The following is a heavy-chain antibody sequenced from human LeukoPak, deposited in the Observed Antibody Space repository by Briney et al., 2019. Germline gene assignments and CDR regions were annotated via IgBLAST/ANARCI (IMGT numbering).Heavy chain of an antibody. Sequence: PSETLSLTCTVSGGSISSGSYFWSWIRQPAGKALEWIGRVYSTGITNYSPSLKSRVTISVDTSKNQFSLKLSSVTAADTAVYYCARDGSGESSGAVGYFDYWGQGTLVTVSS. J-gene: IGHJ4*02. CDR1: GGSISSGSYF. V-gene: IGHV4-61*10. CDR2: VYSTGIT. CDR3: ARDGSGESSGAVGYFDY. D-gene: IGHD2-15*01.